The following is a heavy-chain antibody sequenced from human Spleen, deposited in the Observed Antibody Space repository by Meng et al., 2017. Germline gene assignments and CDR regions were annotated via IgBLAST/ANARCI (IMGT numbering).Heavy chain of an antibody. CDR3: ARADTAMETPLDY. Sequence: SVKVSCKASGGTLNNYDIIWVRQAPGHGLEWMGGIIPKFMTPQYAQKFQGRVTISADKSSNTVYMELSSLRSEGTAAYSCARADTAMETPLDYWGQGTLVTVSS. CDR1: GGTLNNYD. D-gene: IGHD5-18*01. CDR2: IIPKFMTP. J-gene: IGHJ4*02. V-gene: IGHV1-69*06.